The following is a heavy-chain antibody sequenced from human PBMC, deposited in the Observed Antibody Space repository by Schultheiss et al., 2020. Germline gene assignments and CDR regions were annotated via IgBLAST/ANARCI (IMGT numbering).Heavy chain of an antibody. V-gene: IGHV1-69*13. CDR3: ARIDFGGSQGENTLAYYYYYYAMDV. Sequence: SVKVSCKASGGSFRTYALSWVRQAPGQGLEWMGGIIPIFGTATYTQKFRGRVTITADEFTRTAYMELSSLTSEDTAVYYCARIDFGGSQGENTLAYYYYYYAMDVWGQGTTVNVYS. CDR2: IIPIFGTA. CDR1: GGSFRTYA. D-gene: IGHD4-23*01. J-gene: IGHJ6*02.